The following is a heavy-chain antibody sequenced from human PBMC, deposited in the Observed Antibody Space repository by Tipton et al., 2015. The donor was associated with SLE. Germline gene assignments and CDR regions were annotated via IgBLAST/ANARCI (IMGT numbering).Heavy chain of an antibody. CDR1: GYSISSGYY. Sequence: TLSLTCKVSGYSISSGYYWGWIRQPPGKGLEWIGSIYHSGSTYYNPSLKSRVTISVDTSKNQFSLKLSSVTAADTAVYYCARGEGGSSFFYFDYWGQGTLVTVSS. CDR2: IYHSGST. CDR3: ARGEGGSSFFYFDY. V-gene: IGHV4-38-2*02. J-gene: IGHJ4*02. D-gene: IGHD3-10*01.